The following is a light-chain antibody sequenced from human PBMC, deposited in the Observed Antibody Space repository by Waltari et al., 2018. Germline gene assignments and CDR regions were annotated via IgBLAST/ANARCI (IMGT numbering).Light chain of an antibody. CDR1: SGHSSYA. J-gene: IGLJ2*01. CDR2: LNSDGSH. Sequence: QLVLTQSPSASASLGASVKLTCPLSSGHSSYALAWHQQQPEKGPRYLMKLNSDGSHSKGDGIPDRFSGSSSGAERYLTLSSLQSEDEADYYCQTWGTGIVVFGGGTKLTVL. V-gene: IGLV4-69*01. CDR3: QTWGTGIVV.